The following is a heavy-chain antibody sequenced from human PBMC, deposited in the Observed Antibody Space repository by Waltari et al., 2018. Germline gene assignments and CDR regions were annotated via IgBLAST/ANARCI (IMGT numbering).Heavy chain of an antibody. Sequence: EVQLLESGGGLVQPGGSLRLSCAASGFTFSISALSWVRPAPGKGLEWVSAIRGSGGSTYYADSVKGRFTISRDNSKNTLYLQMNSLRAEDTAVYYCAKPIQTTVYWYFDLWGRGTLVTVSS. CDR1: GFTFSISA. J-gene: IGHJ2*01. CDR2: IRGSGGST. V-gene: IGHV3-23*01. CDR3: AKPIQTTVYWYFDL. D-gene: IGHD4-17*01.